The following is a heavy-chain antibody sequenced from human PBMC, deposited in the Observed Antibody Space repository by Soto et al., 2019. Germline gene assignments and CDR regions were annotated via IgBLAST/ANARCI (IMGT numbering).Heavy chain of an antibody. D-gene: IGHD2-21*02. CDR3: AHSRCGGDCLRSYSSHYYYGMDV. V-gene: IGHV2-5*02. CDR1: GFSLSTGGVG. Sequence: QITLKESGPTLVKPTQTLTLTCTFSGFSLSTGGVGVGWIRQPPGKALEWLALIYWDDDKRYSPSLKSRLTLTKDTSNSQVVLTMPNMDPVDTATYYCAHSRCGGDCLRSYSSHYYYGMDVWGQGTTVTVSS. J-gene: IGHJ6*02. CDR2: IYWDDDK.